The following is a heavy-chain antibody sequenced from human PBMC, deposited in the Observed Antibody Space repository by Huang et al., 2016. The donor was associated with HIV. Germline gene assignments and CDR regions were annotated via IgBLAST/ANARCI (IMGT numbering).Heavy chain of an antibody. CDR1: GGSFSGYY. D-gene: IGHD3-22*01. CDR2: INHSGNT. Sequence: QVQLEQWGAGLLKASETLSLTCAVYGGSFSGYYWNWLRQAPGKGLGWVGEINHSGNTNYNPSLKSRGNMSVDTSKSQFSLYLTSLSAADTGTYFCARRYNSRRDYWGRGTLVTVHS. CDR3: ARRYNSRRDY. V-gene: IGHV4-34*02. J-gene: IGHJ4*02.